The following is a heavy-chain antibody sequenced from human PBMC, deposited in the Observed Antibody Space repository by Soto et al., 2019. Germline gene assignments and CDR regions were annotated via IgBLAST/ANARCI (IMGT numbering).Heavy chain of an antibody. J-gene: IGHJ4*02. Sequence: GGSLRLSCAASGFTFSSYGVHWVRQAPGKGLEWVAVISYDGSNKYYADSVKGRFTISRDNSKNTLYLQMNSLRAEDTAVYYCASQPLGFDYWGQGTLVTVSS. V-gene: IGHV3-30*03. CDR1: GFTFSSYG. D-gene: IGHD2-2*01. CDR3: ASQPLGFDY. CDR2: ISYDGSNK.